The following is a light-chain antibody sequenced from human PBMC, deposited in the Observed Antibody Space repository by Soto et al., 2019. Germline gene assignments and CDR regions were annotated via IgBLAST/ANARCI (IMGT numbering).Light chain of an antibody. CDR3: QQYNKWPRT. J-gene: IGKJ5*01. CDR2: AAS. Sequence: EIVMTQSPATLSVSPGERATLSCRASQSVSSNLAWYQQKPGQAPRLLINAASARATGIPARFSGSGSGTDFTLTISSLQSEDFVIYYCQQYNKWPRTFGQGTRLEIK. V-gene: IGKV3-15*01. CDR1: QSVSSN.